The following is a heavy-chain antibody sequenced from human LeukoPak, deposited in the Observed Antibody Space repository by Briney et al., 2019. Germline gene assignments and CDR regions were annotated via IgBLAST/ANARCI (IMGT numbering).Heavy chain of an antibody. CDR2: IYYSGST. V-gene: IGHV4-39*01. CDR3: ARLPDCSSTSCYLPYNWFDP. J-gene: IGHJ5*02. CDR1: GGSISSRSYY. Sequence: SETLSLTCTVSGGSISSRSYYWGWIRQPLGKGLEWIGSIYYSGSTYYNPSLKSRVTISVDTSKNQFSLKLSSVTAADTAVYYCARLPDCSSTSCYLPYNWFDPWGQGTLVTVSS. D-gene: IGHD2-2*01.